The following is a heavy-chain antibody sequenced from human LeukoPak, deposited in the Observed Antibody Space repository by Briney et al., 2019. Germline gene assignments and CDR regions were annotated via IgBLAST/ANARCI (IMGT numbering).Heavy chain of an antibody. V-gene: IGHV3-23*01. J-gene: IGHJ3*02. CDR3: AVDCGDRNDAFDI. Sequence: GGSLRLSCAASGFTFSSYAMSWVRQAPGKGLEWVSAISGSGGSTYYADSVKGRFTIPRDNSKNTLYLQMNSLRAEDTAVYYCAVDCGDRNDAFDIWGQGTMVTVSS. D-gene: IGHD4-17*01. CDR1: GFTFSSYA. CDR2: ISGSGGST.